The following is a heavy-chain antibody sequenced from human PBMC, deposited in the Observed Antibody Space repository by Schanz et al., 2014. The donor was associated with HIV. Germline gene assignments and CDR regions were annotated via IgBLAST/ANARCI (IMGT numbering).Heavy chain of an antibody. D-gene: IGHD6-13*01. V-gene: IGHV3-11*01. CDR3: AREKDLGYSSTLGF. CDR1: GFTFNDYY. Sequence: VQLVEFGGGLVQPGGSLRLSCAASGFTFNDYYMTWIRQAPGKGLEWVSYISDTGTITYYADSVNGRFTISRDNAKNSMFLQMNSLRGEDTAVYYCAREKDLGYSSTLGFWGQGTLVTVSA. J-gene: IGHJ4*02. CDR2: ISDTGTIT.